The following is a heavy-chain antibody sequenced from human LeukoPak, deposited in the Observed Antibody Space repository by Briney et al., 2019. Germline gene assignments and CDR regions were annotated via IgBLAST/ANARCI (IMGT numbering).Heavy chain of an antibody. J-gene: IGHJ5*02. CDR3: ARDPNWFDP. CDR2: IYHSGST. Sequence: SETLSLTCAVSGYSISSGYYWGWIRQPPGKGLEWIGSIYHSGSTYYNPPLKSRVTISVDTSKNQFSLKLSSVTAADTAVYYCARDPNWFDPWGQGTLVTVSS. V-gene: IGHV4-38-2*01. CDR1: GYSISSGYY.